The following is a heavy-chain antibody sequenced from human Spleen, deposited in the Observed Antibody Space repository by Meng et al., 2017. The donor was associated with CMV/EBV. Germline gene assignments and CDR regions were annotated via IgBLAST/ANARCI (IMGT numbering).Heavy chain of an antibody. CDR2: ISSSSSYI. J-gene: IGHJ4*02. D-gene: IGHD4-17*01. CDR3: ARDLSHGDYVSYYFDY. Sequence: GESLKISCAASGFTFSSYSMNWVRQAPGKGLEWVSSISSSSSYIYYADSVKGRFTISRDNAKNSLYLQMNSLRAEDTAVYYCARDLSHGDYVSYYFDYWGQGTLVTVSS. CDR1: GFTFSSYS. V-gene: IGHV3-21*01.